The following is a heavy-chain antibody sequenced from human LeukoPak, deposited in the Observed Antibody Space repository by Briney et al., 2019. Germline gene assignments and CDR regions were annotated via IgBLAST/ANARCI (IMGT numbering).Heavy chain of an antibody. CDR1: GGSISSYY. D-gene: IGHD1-7*01. V-gene: IGHV4-59*08. CDR3: ASTEWNYAS. Sequence: SETLSLTCTVSGGSISSYYWSWMRQSPGKGLEWIGYIYYSGSTNYNPSLKSRVTISLATSKNQFSLQLSSVTAADTAVYYCASTEWNYASWGQGTLVTVSS. J-gene: IGHJ4*02. CDR2: IYYSGST.